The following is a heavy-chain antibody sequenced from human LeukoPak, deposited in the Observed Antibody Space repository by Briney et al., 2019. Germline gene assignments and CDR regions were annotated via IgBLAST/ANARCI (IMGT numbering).Heavy chain of an antibody. Sequence: SETLSLTCTVSGGSISTSNYYWGWIRQPPGKGLEWIGNIFYSGSTYYSPSLRSRVTISLDTSRNQFSLKLNSVTAADTAVYYCATAALFGELGSYYFDYWGQGTLVTVSS. J-gene: IGHJ4*02. CDR3: ATAALFGELGSYYFDY. V-gene: IGHV4-39*07. CDR2: IFYSGST. D-gene: IGHD3-10*02. CDR1: GGSISTSNYY.